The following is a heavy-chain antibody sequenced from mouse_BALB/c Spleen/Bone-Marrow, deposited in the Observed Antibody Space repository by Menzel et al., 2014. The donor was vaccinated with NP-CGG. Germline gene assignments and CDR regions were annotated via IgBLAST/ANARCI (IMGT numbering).Heavy chain of an antibody. CDR2: ISDGGSYT. V-gene: IGHV5-4*02. J-gene: IGHJ4*01. D-gene: IGHD2-14*01. CDR1: GFTFSDYY. CDR3: ARTYRPFALDY. Sequence: EVQGVESGGGLVKPGGSLKLSCAASGFTFSDYYMYWVRQTPEKRLEWVATISDGGSYTDYPGSVKGRFTASRDNAKNNPYLQMSSLKSEDTAMYFCARTYRPFALDYWGQGTSVTVSS.